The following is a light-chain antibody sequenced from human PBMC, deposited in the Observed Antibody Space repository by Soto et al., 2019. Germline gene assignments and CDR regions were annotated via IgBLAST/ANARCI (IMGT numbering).Light chain of an antibody. CDR3: QQRHMWPIT. CDR2: DAS. CDR1: QSVNTY. V-gene: IGKV3-11*01. J-gene: IGKJ5*01. Sequence: VLTQSPATLSLSPGERATLSCRASQSVNTYLAWYQQRPGQAPRLLIYDASNRAAGIPARFSGSGSGTDFTLTISSLEPEDFAVYYCQQRHMWPITFGQGTRLEIK.